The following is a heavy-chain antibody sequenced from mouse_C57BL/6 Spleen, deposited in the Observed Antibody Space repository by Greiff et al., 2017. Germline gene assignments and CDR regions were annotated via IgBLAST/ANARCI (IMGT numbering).Heavy chain of an antibody. V-gene: IGHV1-53*01. CDR2: INPSNGGT. J-gene: IGHJ4*01. CDR3: ASYDGYYIYSMDY. CDR1: GYTFTSYW. D-gene: IGHD2-3*01. Sequence: QVQLQQPGTELVKPGASVKLSCQASGYTFTSYWMPWVQQRPGQDLEWIGNINPSNGGTNYNEKFKSKATLTVAKSSSTAYMQLSSLTSEDSAVYYCASYDGYYIYSMDYWGQGTSVTVSS.